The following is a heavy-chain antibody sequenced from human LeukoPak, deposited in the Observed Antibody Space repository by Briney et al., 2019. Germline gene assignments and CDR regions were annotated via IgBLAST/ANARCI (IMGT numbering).Heavy chain of an antibody. CDR1: GFTFSSDD. V-gene: IGHV3-13*01. CDR2: IGPAGDT. J-gene: IGHJ4*02. CDR3: ARASSRRKAFFDY. Sequence: RGSLRLSCAAPGFTFSSDDMHWVRHAPGKGLEWVLGIGPAGDTYYLASVKGRFTISRENAKNSLYLQMNSLRAGDTAVYYCARASSRRKAFFDYWGQGTLVTVSS. D-gene: IGHD6-6*01.